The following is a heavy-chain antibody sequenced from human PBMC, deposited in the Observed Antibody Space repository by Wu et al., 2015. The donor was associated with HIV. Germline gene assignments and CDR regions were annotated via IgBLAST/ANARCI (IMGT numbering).Heavy chain of an antibody. Sequence: QVQLLQSGAEVKKPGSSVRVSCKASGATFSSYALSWVRQAPGQGLEWMGRLIPMYGTADYAQKFQGRVTITADVSTSTAYMDVSSLRSDDTAVYYCARDLARDTMIRDRPRYPMDVWGQGTTVTVSS. CDR2: LIPMYGTA. J-gene: IGHJ6*02. D-gene: IGHD3-10*01. CDR3: ARDLARDTMIRDRPRYPMDV. V-gene: IGHV1-69*13. CDR1: GATFSSYA.